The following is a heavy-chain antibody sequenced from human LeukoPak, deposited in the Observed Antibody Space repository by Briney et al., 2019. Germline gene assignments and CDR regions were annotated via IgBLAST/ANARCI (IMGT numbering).Heavy chain of an antibody. CDR2: ISYDGSNK. J-gene: IGHJ4*02. Sequence: PGGSLRLSCAASGFTFSNHGMHWVRQAPGKGLEWVAFISYDGSNKYYADSVKGRFTISRDNSENTLYLQMNSLRAEDTAVYYCAKAKDYDSSGYVDYWGQGTLVTVSS. CDR1: GFTFSNHG. D-gene: IGHD3-22*01. V-gene: IGHV3-30*18. CDR3: AKAKDYDSSGYVDY.